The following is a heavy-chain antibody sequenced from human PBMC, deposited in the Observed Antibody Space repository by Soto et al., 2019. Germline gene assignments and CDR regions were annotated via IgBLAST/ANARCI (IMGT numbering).Heavy chain of an antibody. J-gene: IGHJ4*02. D-gene: IGHD5-12*01. CDR1: GFTFSSYG. V-gene: IGHV3-30*18. CDR2: ISYDGSNK. CDR3: AKESSLHLVATLFDY. Sequence: PGGSLRLSCAASGFTFSSYGMHWVRQAPGKGLEWVAVISYDGSNKYYADSVKGRFTISRDNSKNTLYLQMNSLRAEDTAVYYCAKESSLHLVATLFDYWGKGTLVTVSS.